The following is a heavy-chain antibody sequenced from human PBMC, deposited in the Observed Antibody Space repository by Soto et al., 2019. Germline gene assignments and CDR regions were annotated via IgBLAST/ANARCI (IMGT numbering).Heavy chain of an antibody. CDR2: ISYDGSNK. Sequence: QVQLVESGGGVVQPGRSLRLSCAASGFTFSSYAMHWVRQAPGKGLEWVAVISYDGSNKYYADSVKGRFTISRDNSKNTLYLQMNSLRAEDTAVYYWAREVVVVARSVFDYWGQGTLVTVSS. CDR1: GFTFSSYA. CDR3: AREVVVVARSVFDY. D-gene: IGHD2-15*01. J-gene: IGHJ4*02. V-gene: IGHV3-30-3*01.